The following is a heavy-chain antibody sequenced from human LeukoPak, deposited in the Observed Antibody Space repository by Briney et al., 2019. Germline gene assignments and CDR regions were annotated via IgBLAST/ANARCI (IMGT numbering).Heavy chain of an antibody. D-gene: IGHD2-2*01. CDR3: ARIVVVPAALWDWFGP. V-gene: IGHV4-59*01. CDR2: IYYSGST. Sequence: PSETLSLTCTVSGGSISSYYWSWVRQPPGKGLEWIGYIYYSGSTNYNPSLKSRVTISVDTSKNQFSLKLSSVTAADTAVYYCARIVVVPAALWDWFGPWGQGTLVTVSS. CDR1: GGSISSYY. J-gene: IGHJ5*02.